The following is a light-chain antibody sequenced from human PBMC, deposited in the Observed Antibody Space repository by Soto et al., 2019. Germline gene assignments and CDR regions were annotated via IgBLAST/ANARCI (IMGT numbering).Light chain of an antibody. CDR2: AAS. V-gene: IGKV3-20*01. CDR3: QQYGSSPRT. Sequence: EIVLTQSPGTLSLSPGEGATLFCRASQTVRNNYLAWYQQRPGQAPRLLIYAASSRATGIPDRFSGSGSGTDFTLTISRLEPEDFAVYYCQQYGSSPRTFGRGTKVDIK. CDR1: QTVRNNY. J-gene: IGKJ1*01.